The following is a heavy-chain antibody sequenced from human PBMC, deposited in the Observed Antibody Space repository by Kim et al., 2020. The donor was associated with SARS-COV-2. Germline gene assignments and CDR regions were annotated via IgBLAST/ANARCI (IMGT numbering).Heavy chain of an antibody. V-gene: IGHV3-74*01. J-gene: IGHJ4*02. CDR3: ARDQSRAGPTTVDY. D-gene: IGHD1-26*01. Sequence: AESVKSRFTISRDNAGNTLYLQLNSRRAEDTAVYYCARDQSRAGPTTVDYWGQGTLVTVSS.